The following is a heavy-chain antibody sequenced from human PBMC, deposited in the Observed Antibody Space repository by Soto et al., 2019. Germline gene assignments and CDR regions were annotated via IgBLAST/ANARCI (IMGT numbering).Heavy chain of an antibody. CDR1: GGTFSSYA. V-gene: IGHV1-69*13. D-gene: IGHD6-19*01. CDR3: ARDGVAVAGSYYYYGMDV. Sequence: ASVKVSCKASGGTFSSYAISRVRQAPGQGLEWMGGIIPIFGTANYAQKFQGRVTITADESTSTAYMELSSLRSEDTAVYYCARDGVAVAGSYYYYGMDVWGQGTTVTVS. CDR2: IIPIFGTA. J-gene: IGHJ6*02.